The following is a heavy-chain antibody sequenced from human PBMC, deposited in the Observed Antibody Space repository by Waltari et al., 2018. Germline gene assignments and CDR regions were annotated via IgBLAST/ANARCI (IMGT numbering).Heavy chain of an antibody. CDR3: ARGGGYSYGSYGMDV. CDR2: IIPILGIA. D-gene: IGHD5-18*01. V-gene: IGHV1-69*09. J-gene: IGHJ6*02. CDR1: GGTFRSYA. Sequence: QVQLVQSGAEVKKPGSSVKVSCKASGGTFRSYATSWVRQAPGQGLEWMGRIIPILGIANYAQKFQGRVTITADKSTSTAYMELSSLRSEDTAVYYCARGGGYSYGSYGMDVWGQGTTVTVSS.